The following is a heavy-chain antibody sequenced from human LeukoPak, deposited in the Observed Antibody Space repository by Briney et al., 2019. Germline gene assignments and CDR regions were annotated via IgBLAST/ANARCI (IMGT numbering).Heavy chain of an antibody. J-gene: IGHJ4*02. Sequence: GGSLRLSCAASGSTFSSYSMNWVRQAPGKGLEWVSSISSSSSYIYYVDSVKGRFTISRDNAKNSLYLQMNSLRAEDTAVYYCARDLGYSSGPNYWGQGTRVTVSS. CDR1: GSTFSSYS. V-gene: IGHV3-21*01. CDR3: ARDLGYSSGPNY. D-gene: IGHD6-19*01. CDR2: ISSSSSYI.